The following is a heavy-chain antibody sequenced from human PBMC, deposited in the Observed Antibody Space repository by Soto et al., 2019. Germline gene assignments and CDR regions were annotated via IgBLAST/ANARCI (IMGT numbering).Heavy chain of an antibody. CDR3: ARYRGVGATTGTPEYFQH. Sequence: GAPVKVYCKASGYAFTSYYMHWVRQAPGQGLEWMGIINPSGGSTSYAQKFQGRVTMTRDTSTSTVCMELSSLRSEDTAVYYCARYRGVGATTGTPEYFQHWGQGTLVTVSS. CDR1: GYAFTSYY. J-gene: IGHJ1*01. V-gene: IGHV1-46*01. D-gene: IGHD1-26*01. CDR2: INPSGGST.